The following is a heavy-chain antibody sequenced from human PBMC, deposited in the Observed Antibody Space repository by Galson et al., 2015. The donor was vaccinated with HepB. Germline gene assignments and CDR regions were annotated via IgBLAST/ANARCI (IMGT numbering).Heavy chain of an antibody. D-gene: IGHD3-16*01. V-gene: IGHV3-30*18. CDR1: GFTFSSYG. CDR3: AKDSGLGYYYGMDV. J-gene: IGHJ6*02. CDR2: ISYDGSNK. Sequence: SLRLSCAASGFTFSSYGMHWVRQAPGKGLEWVAVISYDGSNKYYADSVKGRFTISRDNSKNTLYLQMNSLRAEDTAVYYCAKDSGLGYYYGMDVWGQGTTVTVSS.